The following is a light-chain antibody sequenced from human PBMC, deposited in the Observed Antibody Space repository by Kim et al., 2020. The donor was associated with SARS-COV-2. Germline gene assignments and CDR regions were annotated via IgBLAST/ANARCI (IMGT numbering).Light chain of an antibody. CDR2: GKK. CDR3: NSRDSSGNLNLV. J-gene: IGLJ3*02. Sequence: SSELTQDPAVSVAMGQTVRITCHGDSLRSYSASWYQQKPGQAPVLVIYGKKKRPSGIPDRFSGSSSGNTASLTITGAQAEDEAVYYCNSRDSSGNLNLVF. CDR1: SLRSYS. V-gene: IGLV3-19*01.